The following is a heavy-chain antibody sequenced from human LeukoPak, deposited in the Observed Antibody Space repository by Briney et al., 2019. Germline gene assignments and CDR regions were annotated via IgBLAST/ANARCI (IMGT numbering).Heavy chain of an antibody. J-gene: IGHJ4*02. CDR1: GINFADYA. Sequence: PGGSLRLSCVVSGINFADYAMHWVRQPPGKGLEWVSLISADGGSTFSADSVKGRFSISRDNSKSSLYLQMNSLRSEDTAMYYCAKESGKLDYWGQGTLVAVSS. CDR3: AKESGKLDY. V-gene: IGHV3-43*02. CDR2: ISADGGST.